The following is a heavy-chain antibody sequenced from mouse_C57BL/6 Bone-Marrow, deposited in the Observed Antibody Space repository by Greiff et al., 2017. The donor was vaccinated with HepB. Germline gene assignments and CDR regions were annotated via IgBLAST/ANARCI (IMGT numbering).Heavy chain of an antibody. CDR1: GYTFTSYW. V-gene: IGHV1-55*01. CDR3: AREGAYYGSSYEEYC. J-gene: IGHJ2*01. Sequence: VQLQQPGAELVKPGASVKMSCKASGYTFTSYWITWVKQRPGQGLEWIGDIYPGSGSTNYNEKFKSKATLTVDTSSSTAYMQLSSLTSEDAAVYYGAREGAYYGSSYEEYCWGQGTTLTVSS. D-gene: IGHD1-1*01. CDR2: IYPGSGST.